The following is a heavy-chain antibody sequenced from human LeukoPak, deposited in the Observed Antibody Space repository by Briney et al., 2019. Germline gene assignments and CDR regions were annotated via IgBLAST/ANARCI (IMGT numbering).Heavy chain of an antibody. Sequence: ASVKVSCKASGYNFISYYMHWVRQAPGQGLEWMGIINPSCGSTSYAQKFQDRVTMTRDTSTSTVYMELSSLKSEDTAVYYCAREDVVLVDAGRYYYYGMDVWGQGTTVTVSS. D-gene: IGHD2-8*01. CDR2: INPSCGST. V-gene: IGHV1-46*01. J-gene: IGHJ6*02. CDR3: AREDVVLVDAGRYYYYGMDV. CDR1: GYNFISYY.